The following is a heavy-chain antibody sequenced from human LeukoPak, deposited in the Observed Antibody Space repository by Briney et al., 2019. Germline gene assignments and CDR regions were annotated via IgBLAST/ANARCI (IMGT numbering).Heavy chain of an antibody. CDR1: GFTFSDYY. Sequence: PGGSLRLSCAASGFTFSDYYMSWIRQAPGKGLEWVSYISSSGSTIYYADSVKGPFTIARDNAKNSLYLQMNSLRAGDTAVYYCARQIRDDYGVDYWGQGPLVTVSS. J-gene: IGHJ4*02. V-gene: IGHV3-11*04. CDR3: ARQIRDDYGVDY. D-gene: IGHD4-17*01. CDR2: ISSSGSTI.